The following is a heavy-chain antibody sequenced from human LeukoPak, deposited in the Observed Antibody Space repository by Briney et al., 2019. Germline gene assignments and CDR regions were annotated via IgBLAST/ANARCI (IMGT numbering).Heavy chain of an antibody. CDR1: GFTFSSYW. J-gene: IGHJ4*02. CDR2: IRHDGSEK. V-gene: IGHV3-7*01. CDR3: ARGGSRQYNF. Sequence: GGSLRLSCAASGFTFSSYWMSWVRQAPGKGLEWVANIRHDGSEKYYVDSVKGRFTISRDDAKDSLYLQMNSLRVEDTAVYYCARGGSRQYNFWGQGTLVTVSS. D-gene: IGHD5-18*01.